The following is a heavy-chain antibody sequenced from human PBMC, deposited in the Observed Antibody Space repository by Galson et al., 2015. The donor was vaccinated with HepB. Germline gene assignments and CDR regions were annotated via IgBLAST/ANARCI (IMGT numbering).Heavy chain of an antibody. D-gene: IGHD6-6*01. CDR3: ARDFRPGGGWYFDL. Sequence: SCKASGFTFSSYAMHWVRQAPGKGLEWVAVISYDGSNKYYADSVKGRFTISRDNSKNTLYLQMNSLRAEDTAVYYCARDFRPGGGWYFDLWGRGTLVTVSS. J-gene: IGHJ2*01. CDR1: GFTFSSYA. CDR2: ISYDGSNK. V-gene: IGHV3-30*04.